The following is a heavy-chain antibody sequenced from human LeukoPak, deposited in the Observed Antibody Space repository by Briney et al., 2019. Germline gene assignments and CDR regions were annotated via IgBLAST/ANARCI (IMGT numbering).Heavy chain of an antibody. CDR3: ARGKYSSSFSVVDY. CDR2: INPNSGGT. V-gene: IGHV1-2*02. Sequence: ASVKVSCKASGYTFTGYYMHWVRQAPGQGLEWMGWINPNSGGTNYTQKFQGRVTMTRDTSISTAYMELSRLRSDDTAVYYCARGKYSSSFSVVDYWGQGTLVTVSS. CDR1: GYTFTGYY. J-gene: IGHJ4*02. D-gene: IGHD6-6*01.